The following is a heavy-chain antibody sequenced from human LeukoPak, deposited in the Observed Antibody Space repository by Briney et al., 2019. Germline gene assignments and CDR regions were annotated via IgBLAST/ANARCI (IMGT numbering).Heavy chain of an antibody. Sequence: PGGSLRLSCAASGFTFSDYYMDWVRQAPGKGLEWIGRIRNKGLSYRTEYAASVTGRFTISRDDSQSSLYLQMNSLETEDAAVYYCAILPRGYCSADSCYDAFDIWGQGTMVTVPS. D-gene: IGHD2-15*01. V-gene: IGHV3-72*01. CDR3: AILPRGYCSADSCYDAFDI. CDR1: GFTFSDYY. J-gene: IGHJ3*02. CDR2: IRNKGLSYRT.